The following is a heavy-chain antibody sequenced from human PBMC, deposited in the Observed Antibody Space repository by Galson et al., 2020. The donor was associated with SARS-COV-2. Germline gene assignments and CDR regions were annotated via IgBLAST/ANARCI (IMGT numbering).Heavy chain of an antibody. J-gene: IGHJ4*02. CDR3: ARDGQSSRGWAFDY. D-gene: IGHD6-19*01. V-gene: IGHV3-33*01. Sequence: GESLKISCAASGFTFSSYGMHWVRQAPGKGLEWVAVIWYDGSNKYYADSVKGRFTISRANSKNTLYLEMNNLRVDDTAVYYCARDGQSSRGWAFDYWGQGTLLTVSS. CDR1: GFTFSSYG. CDR2: IWYDGSNK.